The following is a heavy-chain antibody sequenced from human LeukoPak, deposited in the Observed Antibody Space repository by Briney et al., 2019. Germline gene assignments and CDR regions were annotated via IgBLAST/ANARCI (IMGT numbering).Heavy chain of an antibody. CDR3: ARGGITMVRGVPRPYYFDY. Sequence: PGGSLRLSCAASGFTFSSYGMHWVRQAPGKGLEWVAFIRYDGSNKYYADSVKGRFTISRDNSKNTLYLQMNSLRAEDTAVYYCARGGITMVRGVPRPYYFDYWGQGTLVTVSS. CDR1: GFTFSSYG. D-gene: IGHD3-10*01. V-gene: IGHV3-30*02. CDR2: IRYDGSNK. J-gene: IGHJ4*02.